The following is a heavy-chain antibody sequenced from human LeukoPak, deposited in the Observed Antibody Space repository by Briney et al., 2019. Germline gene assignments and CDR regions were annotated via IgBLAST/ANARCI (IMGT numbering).Heavy chain of an antibody. V-gene: IGHV3-30*02. CDR1: EFTFSSYG. J-gene: IGHJ4*02. D-gene: IGHD3-10*01. CDR2: IRYDGSNK. CDR3: AKEYTFYYYGSGNPGY. Sequence: GGSLRLSCAASEFTFSSYGMHWVRQAPGKGLEWVAFIRYDGSNKYYADSVKGRFTISRDNSKNTLYLQMNSLRAEDTAVYYCAKEYTFYYYGSGNPGYWGQGALVTVSS.